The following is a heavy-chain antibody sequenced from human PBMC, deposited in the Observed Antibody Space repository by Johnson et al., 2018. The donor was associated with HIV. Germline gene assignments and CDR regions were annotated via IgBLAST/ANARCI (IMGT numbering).Heavy chain of an antibody. CDR3: ASLIAAAGDDAFDI. V-gene: IGHV3-30-3*02. D-gene: IGHD6-13*01. Sequence: QVQLVESGGGVVQPGGSLRLSCAASGFTFSSYAMHWVRQAPGKGLEWVAVISYDGSNKYYADSVKGRFTISRDNSKNTLYLQMNSLRAEDTAVYYCASLIAAAGDDAFDIWGQGTMVTVSS. J-gene: IGHJ3*02. CDR2: ISYDGSNK. CDR1: GFTFSSYA.